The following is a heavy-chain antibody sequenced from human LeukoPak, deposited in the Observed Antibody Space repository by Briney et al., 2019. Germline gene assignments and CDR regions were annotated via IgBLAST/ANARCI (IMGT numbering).Heavy chain of an antibody. Sequence: GGSLRLSCAASGFTFSSYAMHWVRQAPGKGLEWVAVISYDGSNKYYADSVKGRFTISRDNSKNTLYLQMNSLRAEDTAVYYCARDRSSRWDLDWFDPWGQGALVTVSS. CDR2: ISYDGSNK. V-gene: IGHV3-30-3*01. CDR3: ARDRSSRWDLDWFDP. D-gene: IGHD6-13*01. CDR1: GFTFSSYA. J-gene: IGHJ5*02.